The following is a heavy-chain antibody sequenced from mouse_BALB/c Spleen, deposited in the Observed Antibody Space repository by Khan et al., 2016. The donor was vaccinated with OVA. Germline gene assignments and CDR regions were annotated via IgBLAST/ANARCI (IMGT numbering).Heavy chain of an antibody. CDR2: IWSDGYT. CDR3: ARYRFGYAMDY. V-gene: IGHV2-6*02. Sequence: QVQLKESGPGLVAPSQSLSITCTVSGFSLTNYGVHWVRQPPGKGLEWLVVIWSDGYTTYNSALKSRLSISKDNSKSQVFLKMNSLQTDDTAIYYCARYRFGYAMDYWVKEPQSPSPQ. D-gene: IGHD2-14*01. J-gene: IGHJ4*01. CDR1: GFSLTNYG.